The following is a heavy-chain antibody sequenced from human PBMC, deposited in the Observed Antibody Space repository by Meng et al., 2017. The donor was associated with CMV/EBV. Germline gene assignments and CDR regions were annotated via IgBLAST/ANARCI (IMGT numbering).Heavy chain of an antibody. Sequence: GSLRLSCAVYGGSFSGYYWSWIRQPPGKGLEWIGEINHSGSTNYNPSLKSRVTISVDTSKNQFSLKLSSVTAADTAVYYCVRGSRLRFLEWLLYGRGYFDYWGQGTLVTVSS. CDR1: GGSFSGYY. D-gene: IGHD3-3*01. CDR2: INHSGST. CDR3: VRGSRLRFLEWLLYGRGYFDY. J-gene: IGHJ4*02. V-gene: IGHV4-34*01.